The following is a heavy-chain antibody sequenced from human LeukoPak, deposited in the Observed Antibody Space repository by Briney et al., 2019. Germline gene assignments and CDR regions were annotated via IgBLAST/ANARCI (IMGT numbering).Heavy chain of an antibody. J-gene: IGHJ1*01. V-gene: IGHV1-69*06. Sequence: ASVKVSCKASGGTFSSYAISWVRQAPGQSLEWMGGIIPIFGTGNYAQKFQGRVTITADKSTNTAYMELSSLKSEDTAVYYCARDHDLTGTYEYLKYWGQGTLVSVSS. CDR3: ARDHDLTGTYEYLKY. CDR2: IIPIFGTG. CDR1: GGTFSSYA. D-gene: IGHD7-27*01.